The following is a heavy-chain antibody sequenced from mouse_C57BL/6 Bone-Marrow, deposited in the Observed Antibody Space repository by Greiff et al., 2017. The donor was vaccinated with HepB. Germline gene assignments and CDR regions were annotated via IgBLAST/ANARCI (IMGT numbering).Heavy chain of an antibody. CDR2: IYPGSGST. CDR1: GYTFTSYW. V-gene: IGHV1-55*01. Sequence: QVQLQQSGAELVKPGASVKMSCKASGYTFTSYWITWVKQRPGQGLEWIGDIYPGSGSTNYNEKFKSKATLTVDTSSSTAYMQLSSMTSEDSAVYYCARFFPAWFAYWGQGTLVTVSA. CDR3: ARFFPAWFAY. J-gene: IGHJ3*01.